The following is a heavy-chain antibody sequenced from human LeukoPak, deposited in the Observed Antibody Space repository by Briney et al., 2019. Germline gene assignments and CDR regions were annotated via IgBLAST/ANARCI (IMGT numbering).Heavy chain of an antibody. V-gene: IGHV3-53*01. CDR1: GFTVSSNY. Sequence: GGSLRLSCAASGFTVSSNYMSWVRQAPGKGLEWVSVIYSGGSTYYADSVKGRFTISRDNSKNTLYLQMNSLRAEDTAVYYCAKDTIVGALGVGFDYWGRGTLVTVSS. CDR2: IYSGGST. J-gene: IGHJ4*02. D-gene: IGHD1-26*01. CDR3: AKDTIVGALGVGFDY.